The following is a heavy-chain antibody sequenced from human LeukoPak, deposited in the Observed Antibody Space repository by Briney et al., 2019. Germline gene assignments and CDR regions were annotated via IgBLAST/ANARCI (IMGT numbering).Heavy chain of an antibody. CDR1: GFTFSSYT. Sequence: GGSLRLSCAASGFTFSSYTMHWVRQAPGKGLEWVAVISYDGSNKYYADSVKGRFTISRDNSKNTLYLQMNSLRAEDTAVYYCASDYWGQGTLVTVSS. J-gene: IGHJ4*02. V-gene: IGHV3-30-3*01. CDR3: ASDY. CDR2: ISYDGSNK.